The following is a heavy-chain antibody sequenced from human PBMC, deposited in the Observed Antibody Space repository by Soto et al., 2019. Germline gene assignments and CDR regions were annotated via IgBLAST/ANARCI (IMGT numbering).Heavy chain of an antibody. Sequence: QVQLVQSGAEVKKPGASVKVSCKASGYTFTSYGISWVQQAPGQGLEWMGWISAYNGNTNYAQKLQGRVTMTTDTSTSTAYMELRSLRSDDTAVYYCARMTERWELLPGFDYWGQGTLVTVSS. J-gene: IGHJ4*02. V-gene: IGHV1-18*01. CDR2: ISAYNGNT. D-gene: IGHD1-26*01. CDR3: ARMTERWELLPGFDY. CDR1: GYTFTSYG.